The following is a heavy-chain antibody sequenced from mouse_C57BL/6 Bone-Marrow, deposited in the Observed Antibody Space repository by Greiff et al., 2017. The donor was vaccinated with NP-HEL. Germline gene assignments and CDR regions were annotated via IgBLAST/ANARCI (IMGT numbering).Heavy chain of an antibody. J-gene: IGHJ2*01. CDR1: GYTFTSYW. V-gene: IGHV1-52*01. CDR2: IDPSDSET. CDR3: ARGYSNPSGY. D-gene: IGHD2-5*01. Sequence: QVQLKQPGAELVRPGSSVKLSCKASGYTFTSYWMHLVKQRPIQGLEWIGNIDPSDSETHYNQKFKDKATLTVDKSSSTAYMQLSSLTSEDSAVYYCARGYSNPSGYWGQGTTLTVSS.